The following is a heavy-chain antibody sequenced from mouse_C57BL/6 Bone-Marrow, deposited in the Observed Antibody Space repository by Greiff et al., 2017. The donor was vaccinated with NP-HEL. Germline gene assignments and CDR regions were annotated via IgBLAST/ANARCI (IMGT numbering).Heavy chain of an antibody. CDR3: ARWIYDNCSSTFAY. CDR1: GYAFSSYW. J-gene: IGHJ3*01. Sequence: VQLQQSGAELVQPGASVKISCKASGYAFSSYWMNWVRQRPGKGLEWIGQIYPGDGTTNYNGKFKGKATLTADRSSSSVYMELSSLTSEDSAVYFCARWIYDNCSSTFAYGGRGTRVTVSA. V-gene: IGHV1-80*01. CDR2: IYPGDGTT. D-gene: IGHD1-1*01.